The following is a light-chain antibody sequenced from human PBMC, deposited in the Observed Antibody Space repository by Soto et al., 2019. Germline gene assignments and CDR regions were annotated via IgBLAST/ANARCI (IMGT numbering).Light chain of an antibody. Sequence: EIVMTQSPATLSVSPGERATLSCRASQSVSSNLAWYQQNPGQAPSLLIYGASTRATGIPARFSGSGSGTEFTLTISSLQSEDFAVYYCQQYNNWPRTFGQGTKLEIK. V-gene: IGKV3-15*01. J-gene: IGKJ2*02. CDR2: GAS. CDR1: QSVSSN. CDR3: QQYNNWPRT.